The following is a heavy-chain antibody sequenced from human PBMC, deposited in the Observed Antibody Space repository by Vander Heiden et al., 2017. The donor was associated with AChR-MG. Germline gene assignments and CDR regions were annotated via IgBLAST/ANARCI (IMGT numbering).Heavy chain of an antibody. V-gene: IGHV2-26*01. D-gene: IGHD3-3*01. CDR3: ARIDYDFWSGYYSSYYYYYMDV. CDR1: GFPLSNARMG. CDR2: IFSNDEK. Sequence: QVTLKESGPVLVKPTETLTLTCTVSGFPLSNARMGVSWIRQHPGEALELLAHIFSNDEKSYSTSLKSRLTISKDTSKSQVVLTMTNMDPVDTATYYCARIDYDFWSGYYSSYYYYYMDVWGKGTTVTVSS. J-gene: IGHJ6*03.